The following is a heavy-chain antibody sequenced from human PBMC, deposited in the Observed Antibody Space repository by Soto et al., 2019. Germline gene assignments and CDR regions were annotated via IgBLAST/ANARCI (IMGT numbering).Heavy chain of an antibody. V-gene: IGHV3-23*04. Sequence: EVQLVESGGGLVQPGGSLRLSCAASGFTFSIYSLTWVRQAPGKGLEWVATISGIGGSTYLADSVKGRLSISRDNSKNTVSLLMNSLRAEDTAVYFCARGSSGYISSWYYFDYWGRGTLVTVSS. CDR1: GFTFSIYS. D-gene: IGHD6-13*01. J-gene: IGHJ4*02. CDR3: ARGSSGYISSWYYFDY. CDR2: ISGIGGST.